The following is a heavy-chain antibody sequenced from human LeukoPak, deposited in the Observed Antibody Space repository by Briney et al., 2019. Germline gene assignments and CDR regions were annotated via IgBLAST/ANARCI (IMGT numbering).Heavy chain of an antibody. Sequence: PGGSLRLSCAVSGFTLSNAWMSWVRQAPGKGLEWVGRIKIKADGAATEYGAAVRGRFIISRDDSKNMTFLQMNSPKTEDTGVYYCTPQGLLWGQGTLVTVSS. D-gene: IGHD3-3*01. CDR2: IKIKADGAAT. CDR3: TPQGLL. J-gene: IGHJ4*02. CDR1: GFTLSNAW. V-gene: IGHV3-15*01.